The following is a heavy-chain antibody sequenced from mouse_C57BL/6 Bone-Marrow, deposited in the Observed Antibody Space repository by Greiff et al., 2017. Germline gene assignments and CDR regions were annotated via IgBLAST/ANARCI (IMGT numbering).Heavy chain of an antibody. D-gene: IGHD2-4*01. CDR1: GFTFSDYG. V-gene: IGHV5-15*01. CDR3: ARDDYEGYWYFDV. CDR2: ISNLAYSI. Sequence: VQGVESGGGLVQPGGSLKLSCAASGFTFSDYGMAWVRQAPRKGPEWVAFISNLAYSIYYADTVTGRFTISRENAKNTLYLEMSSLRSEDTAMYYCARDDYEGYWYFDVWGTGTTVTVSS. J-gene: IGHJ1*03.